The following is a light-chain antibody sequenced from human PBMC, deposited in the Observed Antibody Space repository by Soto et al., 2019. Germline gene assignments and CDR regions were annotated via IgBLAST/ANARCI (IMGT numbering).Light chain of an antibody. Sequence: EIVLPQSPGTQSLSPGEGVTLSCRASQNFGSTYLAWYQQKPGQPPRLLIWDASTRATGIPDRFSGSGSGTDFTLSISRLEPEDAALYYCLHYSVSLMTFGQGTKVDIK. CDR3: LHYSVSLMT. CDR1: QNFGSTY. CDR2: DAS. V-gene: IGKV3-20*01. J-gene: IGKJ1*01.